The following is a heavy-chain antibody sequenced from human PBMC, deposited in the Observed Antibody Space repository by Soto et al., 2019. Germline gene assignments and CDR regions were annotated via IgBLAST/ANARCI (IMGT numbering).Heavy chain of an antibody. CDR3: ARDGSSSYYGMDV. Sequence: PGGSLRLSCAAYGFTFSSYAMHWVRQAPGKGLEWVAVISYDGSNKYYADSVKGRFTISRDNSKNTLYLQMNSLRAEDTAVYYCARDGSSSYYGMDVWGQGTTVTVSS. CDR1: GFTFSSYA. J-gene: IGHJ6*02. D-gene: IGHD6-6*01. CDR2: ISYDGSNK. V-gene: IGHV3-30-3*01.